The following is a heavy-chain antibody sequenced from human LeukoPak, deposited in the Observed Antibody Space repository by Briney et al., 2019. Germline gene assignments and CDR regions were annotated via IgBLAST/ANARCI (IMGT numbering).Heavy chain of an antibody. CDR2: INPSGGST. D-gene: IGHD3-16*02. V-gene: IGHV1-46*03. CDR1: GDTFTSYY. CDR3: ARDSYYDYVWGSYRYDWYFDY. J-gene: IGHJ4*02. Sequence: ASVKVSCKASGDTFTSYYMHWVRQAPGQGLEWMGIINPSGGSTSYAQKFQGRVTMTRDTSTSTVYMELSSLRSEDTAVYYCARDSYYDYVWGSYRYDWYFDYWGQGTLVTVSS.